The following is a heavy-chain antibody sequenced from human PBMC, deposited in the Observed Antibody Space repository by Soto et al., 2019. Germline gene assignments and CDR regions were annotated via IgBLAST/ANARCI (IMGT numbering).Heavy chain of an antibody. D-gene: IGHD3-16*01. J-gene: IGHJ6*02. CDR1: GYTFIRYG. V-gene: IGHV1-18*01. Sequence: QVQLVQSAAEVKKPGASVKVSCQASGYTFIRYGITWVRQAPGQGLEWMGWISPYNDYTIYAQKFRSRLTMPTATATRITDRALRGLKSDDTAVYYCERGGYYDNPWGKLSHYGLDVWGQGTSVTVSS. CDR3: ERGGYYDNPWGKLSHYGLDV. CDR2: ISPYNDYT.